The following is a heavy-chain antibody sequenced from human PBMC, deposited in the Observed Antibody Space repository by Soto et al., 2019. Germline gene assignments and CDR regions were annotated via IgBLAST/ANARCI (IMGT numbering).Heavy chain of an antibody. V-gene: IGHV4-4*07. CDR1: GGSISSYY. CDR2: IYTSGST. CDR3: ARGVVVAATNWFDP. J-gene: IGHJ5*02. D-gene: IGHD2-15*01. Sequence: KTSETLSLTCTVSGGSISSYYWSWIRQPAGKGLEWIGRIYTSGSTNYNPSLKSRVTMSVDTSKSQFSLKLSSVTAADTAVYYCARGVVVAATNWFDPWGQGTLVTVSS.